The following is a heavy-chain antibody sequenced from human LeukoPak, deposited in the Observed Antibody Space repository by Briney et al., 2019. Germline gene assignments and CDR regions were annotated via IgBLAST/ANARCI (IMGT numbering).Heavy chain of an antibody. CDR3: VININWSFGS. CDR2: IKPDGSNE. D-gene: IGHD1-1*01. J-gene: IGHJ4*02. V-gene: IGHV3-7*01. Sequence: GGSLRLSCGASGSMSSNNWMSWVRQAPGKGLEWMANIKPDGSNEYYADSVKGRFTISRDNAKNSLYLHMNSLRVEDTAIYYCVININWSFGSWGQGDVVIVSS. CDR1: GSMSSNNW.